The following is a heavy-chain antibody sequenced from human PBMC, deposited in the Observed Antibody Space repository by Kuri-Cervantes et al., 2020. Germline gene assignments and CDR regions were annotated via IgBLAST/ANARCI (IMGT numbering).Heavy chain of an antibody. Sequence: GESLKISCAASGFTFSSYWMSWVRQAPGKGLEWVANIKQDGSEKYYVDSVKGRFTISRDNAKNSLYLQMNSLRAEDTAVYYCARDLDTAMSPGVEGGYWGQGTLVTVSS. CDR1: GFTFSSYW. D-gene: IGHD5-18*01. J-gene: IGHJ4*02. CDR2: IKQDGSEK. CDR3: ARDLDTAMSPGVEGGY. V-gene: IGHV3-7*01.